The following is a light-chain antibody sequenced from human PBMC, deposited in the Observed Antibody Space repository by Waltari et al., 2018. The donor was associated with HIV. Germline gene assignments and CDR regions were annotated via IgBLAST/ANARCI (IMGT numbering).Light chain of an antibody. CDR1: AHNVGTQG. Sequence: QAGLTQTPSVCKGLGQTAPVTCSGNAHNVGTQGMAGLQLRPGTPPNLLSYRNNNRPAGVSERFSASRSGNTASLAISGLQPEDEADYYCSTWDSSLRAWVFGGGTELTVL. CDR2: RNN. J-gene: IGLJ3*02. CDR3: STWDSSLRAWV. V-gene: IGLV10-54*01.